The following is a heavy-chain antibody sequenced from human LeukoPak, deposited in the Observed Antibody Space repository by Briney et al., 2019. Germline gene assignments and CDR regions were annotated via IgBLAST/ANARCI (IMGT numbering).Heavy chain of an antibody. CDR3: VREDTPATANY. J-gene: IGHJ4*02. CDR1: GFTFSSYA. V-gene: IGHV3-30*04. D-gene: IGHD2-21*02. CDR2: ISYDGSNK. Sequence: GGSLRLSCAASGFTFSSYAMHWVRQAPGKGLEWVAVISYDGSNKYYADSVEGRFTISGDNSKDTLFLQTHSLRPGDTAVYYCVREDTPATANYWGQGTLVTISS.